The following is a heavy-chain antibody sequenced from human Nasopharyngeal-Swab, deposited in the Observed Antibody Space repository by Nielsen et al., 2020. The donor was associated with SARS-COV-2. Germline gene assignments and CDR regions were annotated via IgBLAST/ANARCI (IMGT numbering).Heavy chain of an antibody. CDR1: GHTFTSYG. Sequence: ASVKVSCKASGHTFTSYGISWVRQAPGQGLEWMGWISAYNGNTNYAQKLQGRVTMTTDTSTSTAYMELRSLRSDDTAVYYCARDYRAWSSGFPFDYWGQGTLVTVSS. V-gene: IGHV1-18*01. J-gene: IGHJ4*02. D-gene: IGHD6-19*01. CDR2: ISAYNGNT. CDR3: ARDYRAWSSGFPFDY.